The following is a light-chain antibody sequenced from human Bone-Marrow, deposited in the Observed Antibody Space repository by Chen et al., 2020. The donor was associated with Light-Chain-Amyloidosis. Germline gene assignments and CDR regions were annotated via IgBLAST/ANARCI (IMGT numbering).Light chain of an antibody. V-gene: IGLV2-14*01. J-gene: IGLJ1*01. CDR1: SSDGGGDKH. CDR2: EVT. CDR3: SSYTITNTLV. Sequence: SALTQPASVSGWPGQSITISCTGTSSDGGGDKHVSWYQQHPDKAPKLMIYEVTNRPSWVPDRFSVSQSDNTASLPISVLQTEYEADYFCSSYTITNTLVFGSGTRVTVL.